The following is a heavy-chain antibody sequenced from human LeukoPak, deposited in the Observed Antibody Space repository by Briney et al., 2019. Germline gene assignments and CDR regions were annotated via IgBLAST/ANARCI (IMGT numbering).Heavy chain of an antibody. J-gene: IGHJ3*02. V-gene: IGHV4-59*01. D-gene: IGHD2-21*01. Sequence: PSETLSLTCTVSGGSISSYYWSWIRQPPGKGLEWIGYIYYSGSTNYNPSLKSRVTISVYTSKNQFSLKLSSVTAADTAVYYCARGLSVVVIAMDAFDIWGQGTMVTVSS. CDR3: ARGLSVVVIAMDAFDI. CDR2: IYYSGST. CDR1: GGSISSYY.